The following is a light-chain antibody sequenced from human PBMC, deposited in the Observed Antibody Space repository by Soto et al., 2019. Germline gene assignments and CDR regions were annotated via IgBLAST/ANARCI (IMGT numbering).Light chain of an antibody. CDR2: EVN. Sequence: QSALTQPASVSGSPGQSITISCTGASSDIGSYDLVSWYQQNPGKTPRLIIYEVNKRPWGVSNRFSGSKSGNTASLTISGLQAEDEADYYCCSYTSSNTLVFGGGTHLTVL. V-gene: IGLV2-23*02. CDR3: CSYTSSNTLV. CDR1: SSDIGSYDL. J-gene: IGLJ2*01.